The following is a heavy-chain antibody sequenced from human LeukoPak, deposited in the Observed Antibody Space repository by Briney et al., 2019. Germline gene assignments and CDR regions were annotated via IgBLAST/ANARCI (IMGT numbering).Heavy chain of an antibody. D-gene: IGHD3-10*01. V-gene: IGHV1-2*02. CDR2: INPNSGGT. J-gene: IGHJ4*02. CDR1: GYTLTELS. CDR3: ARDLEVRGVLYYFDY. Sequence: ASVKVSCKVSGYTLTELSMHWVRQAPGQGLEWMGWINPNSGGTNYAQKFQDRVTMTRDTSISTAYMELSRLRSDDTAVYYCARDLEVRGVLYYFDYWGQGTLVTVSS.